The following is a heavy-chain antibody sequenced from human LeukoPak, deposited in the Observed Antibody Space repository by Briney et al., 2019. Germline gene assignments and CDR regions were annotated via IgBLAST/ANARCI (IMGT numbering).Heavy chain of an antibody. Sequence: PGGSLRLSCAASGFTFSSYGMHWVRQAPGKGLEWVAVISYDGSNKYYADSVKGRFTISRDNSKNTLYPQMNSLRAEDTAVYYCAKDRGPSIAAAGQYYYYGMDVWGQGTTVTVSS. J-gene: IGHJ6*02. CDR1: GFTFSSYG. CDR2: ISYDGSNK. CDR3: AKDRGPSIAAAGQYYYYGMDV. D-gene: IGHD6-13*01. V-gene: IGHV3-30*18.